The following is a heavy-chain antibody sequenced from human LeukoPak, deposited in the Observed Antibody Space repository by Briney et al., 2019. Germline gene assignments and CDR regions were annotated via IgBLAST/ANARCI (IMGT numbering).Heavy chain of an antibody. CDR1: GITLSNYG. D-gene: IGHD3-10*01. Sequence: GGSLRLSCAVPGITLSNYGMSWVRQAPGKGLEWVAGLSGSGGGTNYADSLQGRFTSSRDNPKNTLYLQMNSLRAEDTAVYFCAKRGVVIRVFLVGFHKEAYYFDSWGQGALVTVSS. V-gene: IGHV3-23*01. CDR2: LSGSGGGT. J-gene: IGHJ4*02. CDR3: AKRGVVIRVFLVGFHKEAYYFDS.